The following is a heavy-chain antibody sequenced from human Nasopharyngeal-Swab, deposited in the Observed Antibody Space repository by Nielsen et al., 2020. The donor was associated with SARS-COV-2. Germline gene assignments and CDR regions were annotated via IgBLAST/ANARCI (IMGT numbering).Heavy chain of an antibody. J-gene: IGHJ3*02. Sequence: ASVKVSCKASGYTFTGYYMHWVRQAPGQGLEWMGRINPSGGSTSYAQKFQGRVTMTRDTSTSTVYMELSSLRSEDTAVYYCARDGSSGGATSAFDIWGQGTMVTVSS. D-gene: IGHD1-26*01. V-gene: IGHV1-46*01. CDR2: INPSGGST. CDR1: GYTFTGYY. CDR3: ARDGSSGGATSAFDI.